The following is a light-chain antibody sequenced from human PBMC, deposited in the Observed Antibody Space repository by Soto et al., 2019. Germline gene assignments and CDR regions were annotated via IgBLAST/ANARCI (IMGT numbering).Light chain of an antibody. V-gene: IGKV3-15*01. CDR2: GAS. J-gene: IGKJ4*01. CDR1: QSVSTN. CDR3: QQYNNWPLT. Sequence: EVVVTQSPATLSVSPGERVTLSCRASQSVSTNLAWYQQKPGQAPRHLIYGASTRAPDIPARFSGSGSGTEFTLTISSLQSEDLAVYYCQQYNNWPLTFGGGTKVEIK.